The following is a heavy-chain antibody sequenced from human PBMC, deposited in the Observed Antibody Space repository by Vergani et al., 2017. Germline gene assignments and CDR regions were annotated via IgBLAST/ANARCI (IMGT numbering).Heavy chain of an antibody. CDR3: AEVSFLDAISGSDY. CDR2: ISGSGGST. Sequence: EVQLLESGGGLVQPGGSLRLSCAASGFTFSSYAMSWVRQAPGTGLEWVSAISGSGGSTYYADSVKGRFTISRDNSKNTLYLQMNSLRAEDTAVYYCAEVSFLDAISGSDYWGQGSLVTVSS. D-gene: IGHD3/OR15-3a*01. V-gene: IGHV3-23*01. J-gene: IGHJ4*02. CDR1: GFTFSSYA.